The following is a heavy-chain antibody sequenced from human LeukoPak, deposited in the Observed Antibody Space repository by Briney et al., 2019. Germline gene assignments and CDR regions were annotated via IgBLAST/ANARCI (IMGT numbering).Heavy chain of an antibody. CDR2: IYYSGST. V-gene: IGHV4-59*08. CDR1: GGSIRTYY. Sequence: SETLSLTCTVSGGSIRTYYWSWIRQPPGKGLVWIGYIYYSGSTNVNPSLKSRVSISLATSKNLFSLSLTSVTAADTAVYYCARHAIYSGGYSFWFDPWGLGNLVTVSS. J-gene: IGHJ5*02. CDR3: ARHAIYSGGYSFWFDP. D-gene: IGHD1-26*01.